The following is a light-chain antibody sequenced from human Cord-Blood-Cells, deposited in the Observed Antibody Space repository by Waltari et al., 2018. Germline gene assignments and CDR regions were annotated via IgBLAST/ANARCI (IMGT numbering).Light chain of an antibody. CDR1: QDISNY. V-gene: IGKV1-33*01. CDR2: DES. CDR3: QQYDNLPRT. Sequence: IPMTQSHSSLSASVGARVTITCQASQDISNYLNSYQQKPGKAPKLLIYDESNLETGVPSRFSGSGSGTDFTFTISSLQPEDIATYYCQQYDNLPRTFGPGTKVDIK. J-gene: IGKJ3*01.